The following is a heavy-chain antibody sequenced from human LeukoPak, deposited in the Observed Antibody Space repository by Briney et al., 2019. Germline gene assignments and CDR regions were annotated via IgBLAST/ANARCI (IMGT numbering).Heavy chain of an antibody. J-gene: IGHJ5*02. V-gene: IGHV4-61*02. CDR2: IYTSGST. CDR1: GGSISSGTYY. Sequence: SETLSLTCTVSGGSISSGTYYWRWIRQPAGKGLEWIGRIYTSGSTNYNPSLKSRVTISVDTSKNQFSLKLSSVTAADTAVYYCARGHSVQLWSYNWFDPWGQGTLVTVSS. D-gene: IGHD5-18*01. CDR3: ARGHSVQLWSYNWFDP.